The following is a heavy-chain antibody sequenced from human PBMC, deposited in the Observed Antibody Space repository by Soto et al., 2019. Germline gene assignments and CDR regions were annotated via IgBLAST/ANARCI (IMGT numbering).Heavy chain of an antibody. CDR2: TYYRSKWYN. Sequence: PSQTLSLTCAISGDSVSSVSAGWNWIRQSPSRGLEWLGRTYYRSKWYNDYAISVKSRIIINPDTSKSQFSLQLNSVSPEDTAVYYCARDWNDFWSGYDFWGQGTLVTVSS. J-gene: IGHJ4*02. V-gene: IGHV6-1*01. D-gene: IGHD3-3*01. CDR1: GDSVSSVSAG. CDR3: ARDWNDFWSGYDF.